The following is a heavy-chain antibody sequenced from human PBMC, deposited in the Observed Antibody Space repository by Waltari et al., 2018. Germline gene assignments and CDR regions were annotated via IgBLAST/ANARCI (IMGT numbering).Heavy chain of an antibody. CDR2: INHSGST. D-gene: IGHD3-10*01. J-gene: IGHJ3*02. Sequence: VQLVESGGGLVKPGGSLRLSCAASGFTFSSYSMNWVRQAPGKGLEWIGEINHSGSTNYNPALKSRVTISVDTSKNQFSLKLSSVTAADTAVYYCASSGWAGSDAFDIWGQGTMVTVSS. CDR1: GFTFSSYS. CDR3: ASSGWAGSDAFDI. V-gene: IGHV4-34*01.